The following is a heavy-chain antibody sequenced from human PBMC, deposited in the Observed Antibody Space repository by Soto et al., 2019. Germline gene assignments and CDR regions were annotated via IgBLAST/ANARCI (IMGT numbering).Heavy chain of an antibody. CDR2: VDGSGGDT. CDR3: AREIFAAAYAATSAFAL. Sequence: SGGSLRLSCAASGFTFSSHAMGWLRQAPGTGPEWVAFVDGSGGDTSYADSVKGRFTISRDNSDNSLYLHMNSLRAEDTGRYFCAREIFAAAYAATSAFALWGQETLVTVPS. D-gene: IGHD2-8*01. V-gene: IGHV3-23*01. J-gene: IGHJ4*02. CDR1: GFTFSSHA.